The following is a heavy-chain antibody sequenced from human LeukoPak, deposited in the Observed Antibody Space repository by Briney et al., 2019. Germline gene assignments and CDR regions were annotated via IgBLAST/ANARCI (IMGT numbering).Heavy chain of an antibody. CDR3: ARGKLRSNCFDP. CDR1: GGSISSNNYH. Sequence: PSQTLSLTCTVSGGSISSNNYHWSWIRQHPGKGLEWIGHIYYSGSTYYNPSLKGRLAISVDSSKNQLSLKLSSVTAADTAVYYCARGKLRSNCFDPWGQGTLVTVSS. V-gene: IGHV4-31*03. D-gene: IGHD2-21*01. CDR2: IYYSGST. J-gene: IGHJ5*02.